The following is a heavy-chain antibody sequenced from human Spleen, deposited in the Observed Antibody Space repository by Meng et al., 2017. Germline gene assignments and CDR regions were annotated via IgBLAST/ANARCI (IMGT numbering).Heavy chain of an antibody. Sequence: QMQLQESGPGLWKPSETLSLTCTVSGGSISSNSYHWGWALEPPGEGLGWIANIDYSETNYYNPSLQSRAIISADTEYNQFFLKLTSVDAADTDAYYCVRRINTYGGWFDPWGQGILVTVSS. D-gene: IGHD3-16*01. CDR2: IDYSETN. CDR1: GGSISSNSYH. CDR3: VRRINTYGGWFDP. V-gene: IGHV4-39*01. J-gene: IGHJ5*02.